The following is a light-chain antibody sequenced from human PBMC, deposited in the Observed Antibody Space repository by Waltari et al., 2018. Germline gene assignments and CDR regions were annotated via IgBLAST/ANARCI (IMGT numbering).Light chain of an antibody. CDR2: AAS. V-gene: IGKV1-39*01. J-gene: IGKJ1*01. CDR3: QQSFSSPWT. Sequence: DIQMTQSPSSLSASVGDTVTVTCRASQNIRTHLNWSQQKPTTAPKLLIYAASTLHRGVPSRFSGSGSETDFTLTVTNLQPDDFAIYFCQQSFSSPWTFGQGTRV. CDR1: QNIRTH.